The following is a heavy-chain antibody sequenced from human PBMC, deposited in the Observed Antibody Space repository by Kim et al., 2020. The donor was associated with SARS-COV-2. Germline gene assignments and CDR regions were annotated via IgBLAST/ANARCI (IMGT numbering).Heavy chain of an antibody. Sequence: RYSPSLKSRLTITKDTSKNQVVLTMTNMDPVDTATYYCAHVNSGILRFDYWGQGTLVTVSS. J-gene: IGHJ4*02. D-gene: IGHD5-18*01. CDR3: AHVNSGILRFDY. V-gene: IGHV2-5*01.